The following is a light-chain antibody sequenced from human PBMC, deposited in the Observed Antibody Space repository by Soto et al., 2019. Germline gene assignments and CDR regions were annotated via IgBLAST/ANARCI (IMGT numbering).Light chain of an antibody. CDR3: AAWDDSLNGPV. V-gene: IGLV1-36*01. J-gene: IGLJ3*02. CDR2: DDD. CDR1: SSNIGNNA. Sequence: QSVLTQPPSVSEAPRQRVTISCSGSSSNIGNNAVNWYQQLPGKAPKLLIYDDDLLPSVVSDRFSGSKSGTSASLAISGLQSEDEADYYCAAWDDSLNGPVFGGGTKLTVL.